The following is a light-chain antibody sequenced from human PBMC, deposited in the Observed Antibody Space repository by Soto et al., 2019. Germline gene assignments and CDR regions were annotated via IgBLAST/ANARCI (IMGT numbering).Light chain of an antibody. CDR3: FSYAGDSVYV. V-gene: IGLV2-23*02. J-gene: IGLJ1*01. CDR1: NRDVGSYNL. Sequence: QSVLTQPASVSASPRQSITISCTGTNRDVGSYNLVSWFQKHPGKAPKVVIYEVTKRPSGVSDRFSGSRSGNTASLTISGLQAEDEAAYYCFSYAGDSVYVFGTGTKLTVL. CDR2: EVT.